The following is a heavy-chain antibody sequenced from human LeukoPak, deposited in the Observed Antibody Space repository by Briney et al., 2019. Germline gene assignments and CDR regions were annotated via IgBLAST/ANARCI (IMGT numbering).Heavy chain of an antibody. Sequence: SVKVSCKASGGTFSSYAISWVRQAPGQGLEWMGGIIPIFGTANYAQMFQGRVTITADESTSTAYMELSSLRSEDTAVYYCARGDSYYDILTGYYLYGMDVWGQGTTVTVSS. CDR3: ARGDSYYDILTGYYLYGMDV. D-gene: IGHD3-9*01. CDR2: IIPIFGTA. V-gene: IGHV1-69*01. J-gene: IGHJ6*02. CDR1: GGTFSSYA.